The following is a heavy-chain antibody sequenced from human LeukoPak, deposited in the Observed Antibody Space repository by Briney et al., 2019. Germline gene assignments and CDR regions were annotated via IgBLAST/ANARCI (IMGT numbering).Heavy chain of an antibody. J-gene: IGHJ6*02. CDR3: ARGPRFLERSYPIYYYYGMDV. V-gene: IGHV1-8*01. CDR2: MNPNSGNT. Sequence: ASVKVSCKASGYTFTSYDINWVRQATGQGLEWMGWMNPNSGNTGYAQKFQGRVTMTRNTSISTAYMELSSLRSEDTAVYYCARGPRFLERSYPIYYYYGMDVWGQGTTVTVSS. D-gene: IGHD3-3*01. CDR1: GYTFTSYD.